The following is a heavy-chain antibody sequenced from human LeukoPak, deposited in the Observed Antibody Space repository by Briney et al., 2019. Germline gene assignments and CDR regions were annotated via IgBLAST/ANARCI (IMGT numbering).Heavy chain of an antibody. CDR3: ARDLWVESGSWYPAP. Sequence: ASVKVSCKASGGTFSSYAISWVRQAPGQGLEWMGRIIPILGIANYAQKFQGRVTITADKSTSTAYMELSSLRSEDTAVYYCARDLWVESGSWYPAPWGQGTLVTVSS. CDR1: GGTFSSYA. V-gene: IGHV1-69*04. D-gene: IGHD6-13*01. CDR2: IIPILGIA. J-gene: IGHJ5*02.